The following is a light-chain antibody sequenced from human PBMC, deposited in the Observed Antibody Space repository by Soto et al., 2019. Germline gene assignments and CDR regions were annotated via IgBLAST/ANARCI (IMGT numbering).Light chain of an antibody. J-gene: IGKJ1*01. CDR1: QSIGGY. CDR2: AAS. V-gene: IGKV1-39*01. Sequence: IPICRPPYYLSASVRDRVTIPCRASQSIGGYLNWYQQKPGKAPKLLIYAASNMQNGVPSRFSGSGSGTDFTLTISRLQPEDFATYSCQQNYSIPLTFGQGTKVDIK. CDR3: QQNYSIPLT.